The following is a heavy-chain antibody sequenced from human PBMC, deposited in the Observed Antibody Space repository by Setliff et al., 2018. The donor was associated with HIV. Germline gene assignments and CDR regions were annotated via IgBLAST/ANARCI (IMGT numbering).Heavy chain of an antibody. J-gene: IGHJ4*02. CDR2: VYYDGST. Sequence: SETLSLTCTVSGGSISSYYWSWIRQPPGKGLEWIGYVYYDGSTKHNPSLESRVTISVDTSKNQFSLKVSSVTAADTAVYYCARDRSFGGYTYGLIDYWGQGRLVTVS. V-gene: IGHV4-59*01. CDR1: GGSISSYY. CDR3: ARDRSFGGYTYGLIDY. D-gene: IGHD5-18*01.